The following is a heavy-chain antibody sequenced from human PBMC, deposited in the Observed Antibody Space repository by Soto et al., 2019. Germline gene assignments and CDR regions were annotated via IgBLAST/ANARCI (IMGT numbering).Heavy chain of an antibody. J-gene: IGHJ4*02. CDR3: AKGGRQWLVTSDFNY. D-gene: IGHD6-19*01. Sequence: VQLVESGGGVVQPGRSLRLSCAASGFTFSDYAMHWVRQAPGKGLEWVPVVSHDGRNTHYADSVKGRFTISRDSSKNTVALEMTSRSAEDTAVYYCAKGGRQWLVTSDFNYWGQGALVTVSS. CDR2: VSHDGRNT. CDR1: GFTFSDYA. V-gene: IGHV3-30*18.